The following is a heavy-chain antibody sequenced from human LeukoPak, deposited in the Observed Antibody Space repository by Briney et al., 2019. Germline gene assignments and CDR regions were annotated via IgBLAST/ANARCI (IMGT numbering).Heavy chain of an antibody. CDR1: GFTFSNYG. V-gene: IGHV3-30*18. J-gene: IGHJ4*02. CDR2: ISYDESNI. CDR3: AKDRAARGVIPDY. D-gene: IGHD3-10*01. Sequence: PGGSLRLSCAASGFTFSNYGMHWVRQAPGKGLEWVAVISYDESNIWYADSVKGRFTISRDNSKNTLYLQMNSLRVEDTAVYYCAKDRAARGVIPDYWGQGTLVTVSS.